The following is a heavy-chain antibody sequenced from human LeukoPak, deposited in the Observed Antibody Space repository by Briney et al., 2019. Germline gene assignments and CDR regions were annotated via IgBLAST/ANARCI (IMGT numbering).Heavy chain of an antibody. CDR1: GFTFGMCA. CDR2: ISRSGGTI. CDR3: AEGVAAPGTEDY. D-gene: IGHD6-13*01. Sequence: GGSLRLSCAASGFTFGMCAMTWVRQAPGKGLEWVSSISRSGGTIYYADSVKDRFTISRDNSKDTLYLQMNSLRAEDTAVYYCAEGVAAPGTEDYWGQGTLVTVSS. J-gene: IGHJ4*02. V-gene: IGHV3-23*01.